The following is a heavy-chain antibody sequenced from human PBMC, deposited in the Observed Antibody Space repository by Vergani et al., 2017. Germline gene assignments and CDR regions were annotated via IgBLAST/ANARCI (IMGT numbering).Heavy chain of an antibody. J-gene: IGHJ4*02. D-gene: IGHD6-19*01. V-gene: IGHV4-59*13. Sequence: QVQLQESGPGLVKPSETLSLTCTVSGGSLSSYYWSWIRQPPGKGLEWIGYIYYSGSTNYNPTLKSRGTRSGDTSKNQCSLKLSSVTAADTAVYYCARGEWLVPDYWGQGTLVTVSS. CDR1: GGSLSSYY. CDR3: ARGEWLVPDY. CDR2: IYYSGST.